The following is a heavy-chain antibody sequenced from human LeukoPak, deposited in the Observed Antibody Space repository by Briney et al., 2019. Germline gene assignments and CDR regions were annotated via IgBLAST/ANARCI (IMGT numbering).Heavy chain of an antibody. Sequence: GGSLRLSCAASGFTFSSCGMHWVRQAPGKGLEWVAVISYDGSNKYYADSVKGRFTISRDNSKNTMSLQMNSLRAEDTALYYCARGKGIAVSSFDSWGQGTLVTVSS. CDR1: GFTFSSCG. J-gene: IGHJ4*02. V-gene: IGHV3-30*03. D-gene: IGHD6-19*01. CDR2: ISYDGSNK. CDR3: ARGKGIAVSSFDS.